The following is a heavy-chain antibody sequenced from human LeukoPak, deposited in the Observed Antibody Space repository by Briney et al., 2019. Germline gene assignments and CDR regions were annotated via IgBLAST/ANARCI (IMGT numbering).Heavy chain of an antibody. CDR2: INTNTGGP. CDR3: ARIEGGAGSTSD. D-gene: IGHD6-19*01. Sequence: ASVNVSCKTSGYIFTAYYIHWVRQAPGQGLEWMGFINTNTGGPNYAQKFQGRVTMTRDTSINTAYMELSGLSSDDTALYYCARIEGGAGSTSDWGRGTLVTVSS. CDR1: GYIFTAYY. J-gene: IGHJ4*02. V-gene: IGHV1-2*02.